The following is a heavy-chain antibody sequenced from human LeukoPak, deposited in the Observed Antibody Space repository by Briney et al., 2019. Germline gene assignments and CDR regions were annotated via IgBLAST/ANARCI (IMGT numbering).Heavy chain of an antibody. CDR2: INPNSGST. Sequence: GASVKVSCKASGYTFTIYAMNWVRQAPGQGLEWMGWINPNSGSTIYAQEFQGRVTLTRDTSIGTGYMELRSLRSDDTAMYYCARARTRNFFDLWGQGTLVTVSS. CDR3: ARARTRNFFDL. V-gene: IGHV1-2*02. CDR1: GYTFTIYA. J-gene: IGHJ4*02. D-gene: IGHD5-24*01.